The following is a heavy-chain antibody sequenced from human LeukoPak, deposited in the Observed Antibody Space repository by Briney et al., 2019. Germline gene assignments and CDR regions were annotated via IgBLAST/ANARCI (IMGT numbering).Heavy chain of an antibody. CDR3: ARDWDGYGAPGDY. J-gene: IGHJ4*02. CDR2: INSDGSST. Sequence: GGSLRLSCAASGFTISSYAMNWVRQAPGKGLVWVSRINSDGSSTNYADSVKGRFTISRDNAKNTLYLQMNSLRAEDTAVYYCARDWDGYGAPGDYRGQGTLVTVYS. V-gene: IGHV3-74*01. D-gene: IGHD5-24*01. CDR1: GFTISSYA.